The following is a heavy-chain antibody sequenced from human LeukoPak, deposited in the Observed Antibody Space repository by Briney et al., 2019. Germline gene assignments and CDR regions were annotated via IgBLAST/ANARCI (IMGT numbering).Heavy chain of an antibody. D-gene: IGHD4-17*01. V-gene: IGHV3-21*01. Sequence: GGSLRLSCAASGFTFISYSMTWVRQAPGKGLEWVSSISASSTYIYYADSVKGRFTISRDNAKRSLYLQVNSLRAEDTAVYYCARDLYGDYAYDYWGQGTLVTVSS. CDR3: ARDLYGDYAYDY. J-gene: IGHJ4*02. CDR2: ISASSTYI. CDR1: GFTFISYS.